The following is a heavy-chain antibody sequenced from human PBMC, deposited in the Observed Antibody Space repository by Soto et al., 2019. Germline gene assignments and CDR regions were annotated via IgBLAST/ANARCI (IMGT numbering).Heavy chain of an antibody. CDR2: INHSGST. D-gene: IGHD3-3*01. CDR1: GGSFSGYY. J-gene: IGHJ6*02. CDR3: ASSVAHYDFWSGYYTRDYGMDV. Sequence: SETLSLTCAVYGGSFSGYYWSWIRQPPGKGLEWIGEINHSGSTNYNPSLKSRVTISVDTSKNQFSLKLSSVTAADTAVYYCASSVAHYDFWSGYYTRDYGMDVWGQGTTV. V-gene: IGHV4-34*01.